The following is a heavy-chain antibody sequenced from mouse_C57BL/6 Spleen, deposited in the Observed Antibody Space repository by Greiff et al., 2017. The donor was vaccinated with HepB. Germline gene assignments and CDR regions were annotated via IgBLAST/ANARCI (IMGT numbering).Heavy chain of an antibody. CDR3: AREGLLLGYFDY. Sequence: VQLQQSGAELVRPGTSVKVSCKASGYAFTNYLIEWVKQRPGQGLEWIGVINPGSGGTNYNEKFKGKARLTADKSSSTAYMQLSSLTSEDSAVYFCAREGLLLGYFDYWGQGTTLTVSS. CDR1: GYAFTNYL. V-gene: IGHV1-54*01. CDR2: INPGSGGT. J-gene: IGHJ2*01. D-gene: IGHD2-3*01.